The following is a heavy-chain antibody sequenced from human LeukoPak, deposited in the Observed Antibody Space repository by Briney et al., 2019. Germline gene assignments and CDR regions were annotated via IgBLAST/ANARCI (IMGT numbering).Heavy chain of an antibody. J-gene: IGHJ4*02. CDR2: IYYSGST. V-gene: IGHV4-30-4*01. CDR1: GGSISSSGSY. D-gene: IGHD1-26*01. Sequence: SSETLSLTCTVSGGSISSSGSYWSWIRQPPGKGLEWIGYIYYSGSTYYNPSLKSRVTISVDTSKNQFSLKLSSVTAADTAVYYCARDSGLVGVDYWGQGTLVTVSS. CDR3: ARDSGLVGVDY.